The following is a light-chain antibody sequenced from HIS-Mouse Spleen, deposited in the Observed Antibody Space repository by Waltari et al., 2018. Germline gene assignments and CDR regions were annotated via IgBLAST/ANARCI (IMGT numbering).Light chain of an antibody. J-gene: IGKJ3*01. V-gene: IGKV1-8*01. CDR3: QQYYSYRFT. CDR2: AAS. CDR1: QGISSY. Sequence: AIRMTQSPSSFSASTGDRVTITCRARQGISSYLAWYQQKPGKAPNLLLYAASTLQSGVPSRFSGSGSGTDVTLTISCLQSEDFATYYCQQYYSYRFTFGPGTKVDIK.